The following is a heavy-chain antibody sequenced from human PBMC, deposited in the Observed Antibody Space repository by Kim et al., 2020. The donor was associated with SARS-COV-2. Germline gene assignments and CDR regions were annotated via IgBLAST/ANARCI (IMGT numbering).Heavy chain of an antibody. CDR1: GFTFSNYA. V-gene: IGHV3-23*01. J-gene: IGHJ4*02. D-gene: IGHD6-13*01. CDR3: AKAAAAGLFDY. Sequence: GGSLRLSCAASGFTFSNYAMSWVRQAPGKGLEWVSTITGSGGSTYYADSVKGRFTISRDNSKNTLYLQMNSLRVEDTAVYYCAKAAAAGLFDYWGQGTLVTVSS. CDR2: ITGSGGST.